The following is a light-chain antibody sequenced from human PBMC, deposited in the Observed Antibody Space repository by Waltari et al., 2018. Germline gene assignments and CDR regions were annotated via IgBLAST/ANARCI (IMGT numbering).Light chain of an antibody. CDR3: GSYTTRATHV. CDR1: SRDVCGYNY. CDR2: DVN. Sequence: QSALTQPASVSGSPGQSITISCTGTSRDVCGYNYVSWYQQHPATTPKLIIFDVNRRPSGVSHRFSGSKSGNTASLTISGLQAEDEADYYCGSYTTRATHVFGIGTKVTVL. V-gene: IGLV2-14*03. J-gene: IGLJ1*01.